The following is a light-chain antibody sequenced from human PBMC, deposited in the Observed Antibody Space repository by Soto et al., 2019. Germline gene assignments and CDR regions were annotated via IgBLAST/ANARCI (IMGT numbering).Light chain of an antibody. CDR3: QQYNRWPWT. V-gene: IGKV3-15*01. Sequence: EVVMTQSPATLSVSPGERVTLSCRASESVSNNLARYQQKPGQAPRLLIHAASSRATGIPARLSGTGAGTEFTLTISSLQSEDFAVYYCQQYNRWPWTFGQGTKVEIK. CDR2: AAS. CDR1: ESVSNN. J-gene: IGKJ1*01.